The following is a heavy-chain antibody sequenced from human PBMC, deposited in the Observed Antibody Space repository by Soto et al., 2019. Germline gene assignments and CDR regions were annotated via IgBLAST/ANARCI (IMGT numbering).Heavy chain of an antibody. CDR3: AGTYYDILTGLHAFDI. J-gene: IGHJ3*02. CDR1: GGSISSYY. V-gene: IGHV4-59*01. D-gene: IGHD3-9*01. CDR2: IYYSGST. Sequence: SETLSLTCTVSGGSISSYYWSWIRQPPGKGLEWIGYIYYSGSTNYNPSLKSRVTISVDTSKNQFSLKLSSVTAADTAVYYCAGTYYDILTGLHAFDIWGQGTMVTVSS.